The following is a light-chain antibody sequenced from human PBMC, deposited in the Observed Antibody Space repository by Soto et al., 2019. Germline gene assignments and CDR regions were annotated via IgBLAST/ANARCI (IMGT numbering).Light chain of an antibody. CDR3: AAWDDSLISPYLV. J-gene: IGLJ2*01. Sequence: QLVLTQPPSASGTPGQRVTISCSGSSSNIGSNYVYWYQQLPGTAPKLLIYRNNQRRSGVPDRFSGSKSGTSASPAISAVRSDDEADYYCAAWDDSLISPYLVFGGGTKLTVL. CDR2: RNN. V-gene: IGLV1-47*01. CDR1: SSNIGSNY.